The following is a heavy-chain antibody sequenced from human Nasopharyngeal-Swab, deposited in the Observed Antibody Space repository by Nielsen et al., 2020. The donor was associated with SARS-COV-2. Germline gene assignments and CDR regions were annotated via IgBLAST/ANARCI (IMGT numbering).Heavy chain of an antibody. J-gene: IGHJ4*02. CDR2: ISGSGGST. CDR3: AKGFSNYVWYFDY. D-gene: IGHD3-16*01. CDR1: GFTFSSYA. V-gene: IGHV3-23*01. Sequence: GESLKISCAASGFTFSSYAMSWVRQAPGKGLEWVSAISGSGGSTYYADSVKGRFTISRDNSKNTLYLQMNSLRAEDTAVYYCAKGFSNYVWYFDYWGQGTLVTVSS.